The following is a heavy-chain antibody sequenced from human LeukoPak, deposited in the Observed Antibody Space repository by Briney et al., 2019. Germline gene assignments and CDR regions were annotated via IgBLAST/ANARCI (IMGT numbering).Heavy chain of an antibody. D-gene: IGHD6-13*01. V-gene: IGHV1-46*01. CDR3: ARDLAAAGDY. CDR2: INLSGGST. J-gene: IGHJ4*02. Sequence: ASVTVSFTASGFTFINYYMHWVRQAPGQGMEWLGIINLSGGSTHYTQKFQDRVTMTRDTSTSTVYMELSSLRSEDTAVYYCARDLAAAGDYWGQGTLVTVSS. CDR1: GFTFINYY.